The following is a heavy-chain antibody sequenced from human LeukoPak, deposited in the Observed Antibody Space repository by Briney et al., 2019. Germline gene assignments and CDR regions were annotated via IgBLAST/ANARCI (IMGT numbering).Heavy chain of an antibody. CDR2: ISGSGGST. Sequence: GSLRLSCAASGFTFSSYAMSWVRQAPGKGLEWVSAISGSGGSTYYADSVKGRFTISRDNSKNTLYLQMNSLRAEDTAVYYCAEGLFEGCYYYGMDVWGQGTTVTVSS. V-gene: IGHV3-23*01. J-gene: IGHJ6*02. D-gene: IGHD3-3*01. CDR3: AEGLFEGCYYYGMDV. CDR1: GFTFSSYA.